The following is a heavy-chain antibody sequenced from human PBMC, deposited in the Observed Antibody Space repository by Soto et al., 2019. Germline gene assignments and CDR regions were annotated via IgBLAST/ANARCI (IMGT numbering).Heavy chain of an antibody. V-gene: IGHV4-59*01. Sequence: QVQLQESGPGLVKPSETLSLTCTVSGGSISSYYWSWIRQPPGKGLEWIGYIYYSGSTNYNPSLKSRVTISVDTSKNQFSLKLSSVTAADTAVYYCAREGTKYYDFWSGYYTHYYYYGMDVWGQGTTVTVSS. D-gene: IGHD3-3*01. CDR1: GGSISSYY. J-gene: IGHJ6*02. CDR2: IYYSGST. CDR3: AREGTKYYDFWSGYYTHYYYYGMDV.